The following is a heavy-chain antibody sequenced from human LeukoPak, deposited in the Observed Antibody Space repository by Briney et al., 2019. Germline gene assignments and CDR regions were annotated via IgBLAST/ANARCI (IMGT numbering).Heavy chain of an antibody. Sequence: SETLSLTCAVYGGSFSGCYWSWIRQPPGKGLEWIGEINHSGSTNYNPSLKSRVTISVDTSKNQFSLKLSSVTAADTAVYYCARGLLWFGNYYYYGMDVWGQGTTVTVSS. CDR3: ARGLLWFGNYYYYGMDV. CDR1: GGSFSGCY. CDR2: INHSGST. J-gene: IGHJ6*02. D-gene: IGHD3-10*01. V-gene: IGHV4-34*01.